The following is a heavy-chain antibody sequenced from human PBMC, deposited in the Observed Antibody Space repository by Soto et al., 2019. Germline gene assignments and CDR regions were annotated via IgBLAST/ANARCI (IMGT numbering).Heavy chain of an antibody. CDR2: IWYDGSNK. CDR1: GFTFISYG. CDR3: ARDRGDYYDSSPLFDY. V-gene: IGHV3-33*01. J-gene: IGHJ4*02. Sequence: GGSLRLSCAASGFTFISYGIRFFRHSPFKGLEWVAVIWYDGSNKYYADSVKGRFTISRDNSKNTLYLQMNSLRAEDTAVYYCARDRGDYYDSSPLFDYWGQGTLVTVSS. D-gene: IGHD3-22*01.